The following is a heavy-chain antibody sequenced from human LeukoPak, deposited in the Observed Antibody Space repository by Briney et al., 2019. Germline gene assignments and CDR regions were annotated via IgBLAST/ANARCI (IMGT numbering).Heavy chain of an antibody. CDR2: IYHSGST. Sequence: PSETLSLTCAVSGGSISSGGYSWSWLRQPPGKGLEWIGYIYHSGSTNYNPSLKSRVTISVDTSKNQFSLKLSSVTAADTAVYYCARADPYYFDYWGQGTLVTVSS. CDR1: GGSISSGGYS. V-gene: IGHV4-30-2*01. J-gene: IGHJ4*02. CDR3: ARADPYYFDY.